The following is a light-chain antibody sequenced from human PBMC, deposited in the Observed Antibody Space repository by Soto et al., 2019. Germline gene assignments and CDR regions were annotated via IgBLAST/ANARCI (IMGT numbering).Light chain of an antibody. V-gene: IGKV3-20*01. J-gene: IGKJ4*01. CDR1: QSISSSF. CDR3: QQYGSSPPLT. Sequence: EFVLTQSPGKLSLSPGERATLSCRASQSISSSFLAWYQQQPGQAHRLLIYGASSRGTGIPDRFSGSGSGTDFTLTISRLEPEDFAVYYCQQYGSSPPLTFGGGTKVEIK. CDR2: GAS.